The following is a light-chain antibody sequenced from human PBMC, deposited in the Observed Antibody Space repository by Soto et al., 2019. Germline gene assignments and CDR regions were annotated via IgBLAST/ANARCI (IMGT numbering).Light chain of an antibody. J-gene: IGKJ4*01. Sequence: EIVMTQSPATLSVSPGERATLSCRGSQSVSSNLAWYQQKPGQALRLLIYGASTRATGIPARFSGRGSGTEFTLTISSLQSEDFEVYYFQQYNNWPLTFGGGTKVEIK. V-gene: IGKV3-15*01. CDR1: QSVSSN. CDR2: GAS. CDR3: QQYNNWPLT.